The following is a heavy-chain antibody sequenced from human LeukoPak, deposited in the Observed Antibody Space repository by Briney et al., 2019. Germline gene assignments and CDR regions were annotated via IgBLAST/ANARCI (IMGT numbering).Heavy chain of an antibody. D-gene: IGHD6-13*01. J-gene: IGHJ6*03. CDR2: IYTSGST. CDR3: ARDGSSWYYYYYYMDV. V-gene: IGHV4-4*07. Sequence: SETLSLTCTVSGGSISSYYWSWIRQPAGKGLEWIGRIYTSGSTNYNPSLKSRVTMSVDTSKNQFSLKLSSVTAADTAVYYCARDGSSWYYYYYYMDVWGKGTTVTVSS. CDR1: GGSISSYY.